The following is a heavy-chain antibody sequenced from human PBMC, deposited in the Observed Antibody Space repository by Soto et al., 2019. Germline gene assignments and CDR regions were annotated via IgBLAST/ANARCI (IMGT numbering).Heavy chain of an antibody. Sequence: SETLSLTCVVSGGSLSSYYWSWIRQPPGKGLEWIGYIYYSGSTNYNPSLKSRVTISVDTSKNQFSLKLSSVTAADTDVYYCARIWGSTNDYWGRGTLVTVSS. V-gene: IGHV4-59*01. D-gene: IGHD3-16*01. CDR3: ARIWGSTNDY. CDR1: GGSLSSYY. CDR2: IYYSGST. J-gene: IGHJ4*02.